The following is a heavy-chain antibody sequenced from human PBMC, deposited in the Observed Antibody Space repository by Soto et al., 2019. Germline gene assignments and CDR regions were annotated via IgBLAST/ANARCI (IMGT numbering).Heavy chain of an antibody. CDR1: GGSISSGSYY. D-gene: IGHD3-3*01. J-gene: IGHJ4*02. CDR2: IYYRAST. CDR3: ARGHGGITIFGAPGHFDY. Sequence: QLQLQESGPGLVKPSETLSLTCTVSGGSISSGSYYWGWIRQPPGKGLEWIGSIYYRASTYYNPSLQRRVTISGDTSKNQFSLKLSSVSAADTAVYFCARGHGGITIFGAPGHFDYWGQGTLVTVSS. V-gene: IGHV4-39*01.